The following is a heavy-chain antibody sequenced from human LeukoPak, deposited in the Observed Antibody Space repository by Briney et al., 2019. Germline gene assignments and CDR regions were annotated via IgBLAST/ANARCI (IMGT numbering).Heavy chain of an antibody. Sequence: PGGSLRLSCAASGFTFSDYYMSWIRQAPGKGLEWASYISSSGSTIYYADSVKGRFTISRDNAKNSLYLQMNSLRAEDTAVYYCARAPNEYYGDSPFDYWGQGTLVTVSS. V-gene: IGHV3-11*04. D-gene: IGHD4-17*01. CDR1: GFTFSDYY. CDR2: ISSSGSTI. CDR3: ARAPNEYYGDSPFDY. J-gene: IGHJ4*02.